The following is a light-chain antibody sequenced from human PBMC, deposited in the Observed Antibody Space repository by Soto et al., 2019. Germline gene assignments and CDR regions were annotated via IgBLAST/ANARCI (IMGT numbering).Light chain of an antibody. J-gene: IGLJ2*01. CDR3: SSYAGGNNVV. CDR1: SSDVGGYNY. V-gene: IGLV2-8*01. CDR2: QVT. Sequence: QSALTQPPSASGSPGQSVTISCTGTSSDVGGYNYVSWYQQHPHKAPKLMIYQVTERPSGVPDRFSGSKSGNTASLTVSGLQAEDEADYYCSSYAGGNNVVFGGGTKVTVL.